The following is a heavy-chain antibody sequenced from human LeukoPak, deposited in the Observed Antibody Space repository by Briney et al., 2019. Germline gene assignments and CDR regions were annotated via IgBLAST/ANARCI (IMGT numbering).Heavy chain of an antibody. J-gene: IGHJ4*02. CDR1: GGSISSYY. Sequence: PSETLSLTCIVSGGSISSYYWSWIRQPAGKGLEWIGRIYTSGSTNYNPSLKSRVTMSVDTSKNQFSLKLSSVTAADTAVYYCARDPGSSPGGYFDYWGQGTLVTVSS. V-gene: IGHV4-4*07. CDR2: IYTSGST. CDR3: ARDPGSSPGGYFDY. D-gene: IGHD6-6*01.